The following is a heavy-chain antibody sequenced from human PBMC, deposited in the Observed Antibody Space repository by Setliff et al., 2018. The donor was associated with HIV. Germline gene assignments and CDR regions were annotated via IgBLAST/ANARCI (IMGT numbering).Heavy chain of an antibody. CDR2: IYHSGST. J-gene: IGHJ4*02. CDR1: GYSISSRYY. Sequence: PSETLSLTCTVSGYSISSRYYWGWIRQSPGKGLEWIGSIYHSGSTQYNPSLKSRVTISVDTPKNQFSLKLSSVTAADTAVYYCASSPAWRSDYVLHTFDYWGQGTLVTVSS. V-gene: IGHV4-38-2*02. D-gene: IGHD3-16*01. CDR3: ASSPAWRSDYVLHTFDY.